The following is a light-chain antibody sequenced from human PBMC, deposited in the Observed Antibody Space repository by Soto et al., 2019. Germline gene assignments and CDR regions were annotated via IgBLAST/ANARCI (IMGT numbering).Light chain of an antibody. CDR3: QQWSKGPSLT. CDR1: QDISTL. CDR2: GAS. V-gene: IGKV1D-12*01. Sequence: DIQMTQSPSSVSASIGDTVTITCRASQDISTLLAWYQQKPGKAPKLLIYGASTLESGVPSRFSGRGSGTDFTLTISSLEPEDSAVYYCQQWSKGPSLTFGGGTKVDIK. J-gene: IGKJ4*01.